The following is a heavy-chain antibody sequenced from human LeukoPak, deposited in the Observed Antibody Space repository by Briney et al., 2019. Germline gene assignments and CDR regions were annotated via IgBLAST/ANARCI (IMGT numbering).Heavy chain of an antibody. CDR2: IYYSGST. CDR1: GDSISSYY. Sequence: KASETLSLTCTVSGDSISSYYWSWIRQSPWKGLEWIGYIYYSGSTYYNPSLKSRVTISVDRSKNQFSLKLSSVTAADTAVYYCARQEGGSQGLFDYWGQGTLVTVSS. V-gene: IGHV4-59*08. CDR3: ARQEGGSQGLFDY. J-gene: IGHJ4*02. D-gene: IGHD1-26*01.